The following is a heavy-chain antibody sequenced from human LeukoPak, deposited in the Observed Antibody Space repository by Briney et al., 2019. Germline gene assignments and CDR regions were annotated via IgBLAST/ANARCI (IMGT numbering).Heavy chain of an antibody. Sequence: SVKVSCKASGGTFSSYAISWVRQAPGQGLEWMGRIIPILGIANYAQKFQGRVTITADKSTSTAYMELSSLRSEDTAVYYCAREGPAAAGSYFDYWGQGTLVTVSS. V-gene: IGHV1-69*04. J-gene: IGHJ4*02. D-gene: IGHD6-13*01. CDR1: GGTFSSYA. CDR2: IIPILGIA. CDR3: AREGPAAAGSYFDY.